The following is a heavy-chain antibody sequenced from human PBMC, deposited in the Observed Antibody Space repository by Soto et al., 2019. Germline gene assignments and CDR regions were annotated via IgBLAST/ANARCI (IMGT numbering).Heavy chain of an antibody. D-gene: IGHD2-2*01. CDR3: ARGRPALRTLVNWFDP. V-gene: IGHV4-39*07. Sequence: SETLSLTCTVSGGSISSGGYYWSWIRQPPGKGLEWIGEINHSGSTNYNPSLKSRVTISVDTSKNQFSLKLSSVTAADTAVYYCARGRPALRTLVNWFDPWGQGTLVTVSS. CDR2: INHSGST. J-gene: IGHJ5*02. CDR1: GGSISSGGYY.